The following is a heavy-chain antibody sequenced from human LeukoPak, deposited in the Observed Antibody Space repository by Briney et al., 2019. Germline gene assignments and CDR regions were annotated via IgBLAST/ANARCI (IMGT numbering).Heavy chain of an antibody. J-gene: IGHJ5*02. CDR2: MNPNSGNT. Sequence: ASVKVSCKTYGYTFTNYDINWVRQATGQGLEWMGWMNPNSGNTGYAQKFQGRVTMTRDTSISTAYMELSSLRSEDTAVCYCARPHCSSTDCHPPEWFDPWGQGTLVTVSS. CDR3: ARPHCSSTDCHPPEWFDP. V-gene: IGHV1-8*01. D-gene: IGHD2-2*01. CDR1: GYTFTNYD.